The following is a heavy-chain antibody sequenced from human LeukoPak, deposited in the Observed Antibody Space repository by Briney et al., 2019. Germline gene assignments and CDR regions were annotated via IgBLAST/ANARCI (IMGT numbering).Heavy chain of an antibody. D-gene: IGHD3-10*01. CDR2: ISDSGST. Sequence: PSETLSPTCIVSGGSISRSAYYWGWLRQPPGKGLEWIGSISDSGSTYYSPSLKSRVTISVDTSKNQSSLKLRLVTAADTAVYYCARQDIWFGELVVWGQGTTVTVSS. CDR1: GGSISRSAYY. J-gene: IGHJ6*02. CDR3: ARQDIWFGELVV. V-gene: IGHV4-39*01.